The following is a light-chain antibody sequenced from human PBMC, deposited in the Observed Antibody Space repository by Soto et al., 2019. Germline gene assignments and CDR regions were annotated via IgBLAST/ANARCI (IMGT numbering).Light chain of an antibody. CDR3: CSHAGRSTFRYV. Sequence: QSVLTQPASVPGSPGQSITISCTGTSSDVGSYNLVSWYQQHPGKAPKLMIYEGSKRPSGVSNRFSGSKSGNTASLTISGLQAEDEADYYCCSHAGRSTFRYVFGTGTRSPS. J-gene: IGLJ1*01. CDR1: SSDVGSYNL. CDR2: EGS. V-gene: IGLV2-23*03.